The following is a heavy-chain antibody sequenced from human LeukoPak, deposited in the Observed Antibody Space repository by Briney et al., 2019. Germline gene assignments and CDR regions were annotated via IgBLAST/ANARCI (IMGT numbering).Heavy chain of an antibody. V-gene: IGHV4-30-4*08. CDR3: ARGASSTSSDAFDI. CDR2: IYYSGST. CDR1: GGSISSGDYY. D-gene: IGHD2-2*01. Sequence: PSETLSLTCTVSGGSISSGDYYWSWIRQPPGKGLEWIGYIYYSGSTYYNPSLKSRVTISVDTSKNQFSLKLSSVTAADTAVYYCARGASSTSSDAFDIWGQGTMVTVSS. J-gene: IGHJ3*02.